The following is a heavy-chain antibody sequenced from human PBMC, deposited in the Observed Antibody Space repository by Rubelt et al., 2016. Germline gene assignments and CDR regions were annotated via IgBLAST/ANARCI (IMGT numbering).Heavy chain of an antibody. D-gene: IGHD6-19*01. CDR3: AKKFTGGYKGDGFDV. CDR1: GFTFSSSA. V-gene: IGHV3-23*01. Sequence: RLSCAASGFTFSSSAMNWVRQAPGKGLEWVSGISGSGGSTYYADSVKGRFTISRDNSKNPLFLHMNTLRAEDKAVYYCAKKFTGGYKGDGFDVWGQGTMVTVSS. J-gene: IGHJ3*01. CDR2: ISGSGGST.